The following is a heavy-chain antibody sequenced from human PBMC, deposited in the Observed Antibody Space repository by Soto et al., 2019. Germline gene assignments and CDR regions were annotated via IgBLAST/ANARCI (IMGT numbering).Heavy chain of an antibody. D-gene: IGHD5-18*01. CDR2: INHSGST. Sequence: QVQLQQWGAGLLKPSETLSLTCAVYGGSFSGYYWSWIRQPPGKGLEWIGEINHSGSTNYNPSLKCRVTISVDTSKNQFSLKLSSVTAADTAVYYCASIGRGYSYGYTGVSNYWGQGTLVTVSS. J-gene: IGHJ4*02. V-gene: IGHV4-34*01. CDR3: ASIGRGYSYGYTGVSNY. CDR1: GGSFSGYY.